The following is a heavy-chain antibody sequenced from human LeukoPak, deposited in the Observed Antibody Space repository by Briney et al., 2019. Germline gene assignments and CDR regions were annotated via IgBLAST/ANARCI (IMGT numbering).Heavy chain of an antibody. CDR3: ARSQIFGAFDI. D-gene: IGHD3-3*01. CDR2: IYYGGST. J-gene: IGHJ3*02. V-gene: IGHV4-59*01. CDR1: GGSISSYY. Sequence: SETLSLTCTVSGGSISSYYWSWIRQPPGKGLELIGYIYYGGSTNYNPSLKSRVTISVDTSKNQFSLKLSSVTAAGTAVYYCARSQIFGAFDIWGQGSMVTVSS.